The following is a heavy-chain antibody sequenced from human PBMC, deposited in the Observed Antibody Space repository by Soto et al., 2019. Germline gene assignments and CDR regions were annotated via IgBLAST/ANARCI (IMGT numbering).Heavy chain of an antibody. CDR3: ARGGRGYVWFHEY. Sequence: QEQLVQSGAEGKKPGSSVKVSCKDSGGLFSSYAISWVRQAPGQGLEWMGGIIPVFGTTYYAQNFQDRVTITADDSTYTAYMELNSLKSEDTATYYCARGGRGYVWFHEYCGQGTLVTVSS. V-gene: IGHV1-69*01. J-gene: IGHJ4*02. CDR1: GGLFSSYA. D-gene: IGHD3-22*01. CDR2: IIPVFGTT.